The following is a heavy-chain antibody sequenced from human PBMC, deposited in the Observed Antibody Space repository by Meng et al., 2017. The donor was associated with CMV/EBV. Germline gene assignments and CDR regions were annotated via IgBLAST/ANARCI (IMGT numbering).Heavy chain of an antibody. V-gene: IGHV3-30-3*01. CDR1: GFTFSSYA. D-gene: IGHD3-10*01. J-gene: IGHJ6*02. CDR3: ARDRKVRGVMKDIEYYYYGMDV. CDR2: ISYDGSNK. Sequence: EGSLRLSCAASGFTFSSYAMHWVRQAPGKGLEWVAVISYDGSNKYYADSVKGRFTISRDNSKNTLYLQMNSLRAEDTAVYYCARDRKVRGVMKDIEYYYYGMDVWGQGTTVTVSS.